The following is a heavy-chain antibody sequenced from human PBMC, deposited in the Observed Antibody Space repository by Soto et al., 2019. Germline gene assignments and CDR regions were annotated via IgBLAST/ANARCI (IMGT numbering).Heavy chain of an antibody. Sequence: EVQLVESGGGLVQPGGSLRLSCAASGFTVSSNYMSWVRQAPGKGLEWVSVIYSGGSTYYADSVKGRFTISRDNSENKLYLQMNSLRAEDTAVYYCARDRPDYGDPDAFDIWGQGTMVTVSS. J-gene: IGHJ3*02. CDR1: GFTVSSNY. CDR2: IYSGGST. D-gene: IGHD4-17*01. CDR3: ARDRPDYGDPDAFDI. V-gene: IGHV3-66*01.